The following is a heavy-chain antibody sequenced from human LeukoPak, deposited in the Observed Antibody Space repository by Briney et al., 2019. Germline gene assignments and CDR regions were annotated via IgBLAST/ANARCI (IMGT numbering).Heavy chain of an antibody. Sequence: SETLSLTCTVSGGSISSYYWSWIRQPPGKGLEWIGYIYYSGSTNYNPSLKSRVTISVDTSKNQFSLKLSSVTAADTAVYYCARVGVYYGSGSYYFDYWGQGTLVTVSS. CDR2: IYYSGST. V-gene: IGHV4-59*01. D-gene: IGHD3-10*01. J-gene: IGHJ4*02. CDR3: ARVGVYYGSGSYYFDY. CDR1: GGSISSYY.